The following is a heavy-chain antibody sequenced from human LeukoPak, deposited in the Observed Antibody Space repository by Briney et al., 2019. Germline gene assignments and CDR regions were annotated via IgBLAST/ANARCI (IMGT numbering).Heavy chain of an antibody. Sequence: GGSLRLSCAASGFTFSSYAMHWVRQAPGKGLEWVAVISYDGSNKYYADSVKGRFTISRDNPKNTLYLQMNSLRAEDTAVYYCARDYISLGYCSSTSCYWSYYYGMDVWGQGTTVTVSS. CDR2: ISYDGSNK. CDR3: ARDYISLGYCSSTSCYWSYYYGMDV. J-gene: IGHJ6*02. CDR1: GFTFSSYA. V-gene: IGHV3-30-3*01. D-gene: IGHD2-2*01.